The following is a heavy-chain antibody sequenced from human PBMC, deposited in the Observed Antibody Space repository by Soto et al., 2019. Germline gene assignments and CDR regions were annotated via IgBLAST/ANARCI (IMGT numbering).Heavy chain of an antibody. CDR2: ISAGGDMT. Sequence: EVQLVESGGGLVQPGGSLRLSCAASGFTFSSYWMHWVRQAPGKGLVWVSRISAGGDMTYNSDSVKGRFTISRDNSNNALFLQMHNLRIEDTALYYCARGDRGGSGSPASYYYSGWDVWGQGATVTVS. V-gene: IGHV3-74*01. CDR1: GFTFSSYW. CDR3: ARGDRGGSGSPASYYYSGWDV. D-gene: IGHD3-10*01. J-gene: IGHJ6*02.